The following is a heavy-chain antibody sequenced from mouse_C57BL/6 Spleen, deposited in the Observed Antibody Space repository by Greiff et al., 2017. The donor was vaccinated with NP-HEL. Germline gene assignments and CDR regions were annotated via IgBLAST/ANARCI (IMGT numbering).Heavy chain of an antibody. V-gene: IGHV1-15*01. CDR1: GYTFTDYE. D-gene: IGHD1-1*01. CDR3: TYYGSSYVWFAY. J-gene: IGHJ3*01. Sequence: QVQLQQSGAELVRPGASVTLSCKASGYTFTDYEMHWVKQTPVHGLEWIGAIDPETGGTAYNQKFKGKAILTADKSSRTAYMELRSLTSEDSAAYYCTYYGSSYVWFAYWGQGTLVTVSA. CDR2: IDPETGGT.